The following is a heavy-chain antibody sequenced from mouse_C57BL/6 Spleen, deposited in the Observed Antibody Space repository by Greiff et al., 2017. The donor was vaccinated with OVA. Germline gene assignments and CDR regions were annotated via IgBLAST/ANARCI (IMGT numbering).Heavy chain of an antibody. CDR3: ARTYYYYDSSYKGWFAY. D-gene: IGHD1-1*01. V-gene: IGHV1-26*01. J-gene: IGHJ3*01. Sequence: EVQLQQSGPELVKPGASVKISCKASGYTFTDYYMHWVKPSHGKSLEWIGDINPNNGGTSYNQKFKGKATLTVDKSSSTAYMELRSLTSEDSAVYYCARTYYYYDSSYKGWFAYWGQGTLVTVSA. CDR2: INPNNGGT. CDR1: GYTFTDYY.